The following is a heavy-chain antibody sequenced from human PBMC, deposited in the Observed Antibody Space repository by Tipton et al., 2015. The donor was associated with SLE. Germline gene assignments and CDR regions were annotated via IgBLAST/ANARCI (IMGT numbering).Heavy chain of an antibody. CDR1: SGSISSSSYY. CDR3: ARRGVGATYWYFDL. V-gene: IGHV4-39*01. CDR2: IYYSGSP. J-gene: IGHJ2*01. Sequence: LRLSCTVSSGSISSSSYYWGWIRQPPGKGLEYIGSIYYSGSPYYNPSLKSRVTISLDTPKNRFSLKLSSVTAADTAVYYCARRGVGATYWYFDLWGRGTLVTVSS. D-gene: IGHD1-26*01.